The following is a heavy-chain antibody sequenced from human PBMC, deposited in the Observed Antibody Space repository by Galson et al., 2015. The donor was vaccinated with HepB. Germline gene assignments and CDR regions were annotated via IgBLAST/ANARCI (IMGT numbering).Heavy chain of an antibody. Sequence: SLRLFCAASGFTFSYYAMSWVRQAPGKGLEWISAITPSGDNTYSADSMKGRFTISRDNSQNTLFLQMNSLRADDTATYFCAKVFPEKTDGWYRQALYYFDSWGQGTRVTVSS. CDR2: ITPSGDNT. CDR1: GFTFSYYA. V-gene: IGHV3-23*01. CDR3: AKVFPEKTDGWYRQALYYFDS. D-gene: IGHD6-19*01. J-gene: IGHJ4*02.